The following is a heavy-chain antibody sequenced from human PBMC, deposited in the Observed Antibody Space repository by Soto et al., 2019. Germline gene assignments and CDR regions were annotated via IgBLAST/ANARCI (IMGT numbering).Heavy chain of an antibody. CDR2: IYPNSGNT. V-gene: IGHV1-8*01. J-gene: IGHJ4*02. CDR1: GYTFTSYD. D-gene: IGHD3-10*01. Sequence: QVQLVQSGAEVKKPGASVKVSCKASGYTFTSYDINWVRQATGQGLEWMGWIYPNSGNTSYAQKFQGRVTLTRNTXISTAYMELSSLRSEDTAVYYCARGELIWFGELLRWGQGTLVTVSS. CDR3: ARGELIWFGELLR.